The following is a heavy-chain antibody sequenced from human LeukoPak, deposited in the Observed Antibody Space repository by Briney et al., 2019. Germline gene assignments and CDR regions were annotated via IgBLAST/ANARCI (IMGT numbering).Heavy chain of an antibody. Sequence: GSLRLSCAAPGFTFSSYGMHWVRQAPGKGLEWVAVISYDGSNKYYADSVKGRFTISRDNSKNTLYLQMNSLRAEDTAVYYCAKDYGLGGIRGQYNWFDPWGQGTLVTVSS. V-gene: IGHV3-30*18. J-gene: IGHJ5*02. D-gene: IGHD3-3*01. CDR1: GFTFSSYG. CDR2: ISYDGSNK. CDR3: AKDYGLGGIRGQYNWFDP.